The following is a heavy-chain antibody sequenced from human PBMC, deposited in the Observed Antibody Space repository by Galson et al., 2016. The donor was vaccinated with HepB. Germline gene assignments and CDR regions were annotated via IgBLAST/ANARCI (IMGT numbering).Heavy chain of an antibody. D-gene: IGHD1-14*01. V-gene: IGHV4-61*01. CDR1: GGSVSSGNLY. CDR2: VHKTGST. Sequence: ETLSLTCTVFGGSVSSGNLYWNWIRQSPGKGLEWIGYVHKTGSTNYNPTLTSRVTISLDKSKDQFSLKVTSVTAADTAVYYCARERAESTRKMYNYYYMDVWGRGTTVIVS. CDR3: ARERAESTRKMYNYYYMDV. J-gene: IGHJ6*03.